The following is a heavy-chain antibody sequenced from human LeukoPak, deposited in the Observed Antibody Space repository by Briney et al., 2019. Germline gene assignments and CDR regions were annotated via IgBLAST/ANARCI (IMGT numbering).Heavy chain of an antibody. CDR3: ARVTGSIDY. J-gene: IGHJ4*02. CDR2: TNPKSGNT. D-gene: IGHD1-26*01. CDR1: GYTFTSYD. V-gene: IGHV1-8*01. Sequence: GASVKVSCKASGYTFTSYDINWVRQATGQGLEWMGWTNPKSGNTGYAQKFQGRVTMTRSTSISTAYMEPSSLRSEDTAVYYCARVTGSIDYWGQGTLVTVSS.